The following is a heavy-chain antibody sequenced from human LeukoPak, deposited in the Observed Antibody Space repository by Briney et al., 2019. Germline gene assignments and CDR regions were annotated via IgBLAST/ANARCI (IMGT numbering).Heavy chain of an antibody. V-gene: IGHV3-23*01. CDR1: GFTFSSYA. J-gene: IGHJ5*02. Sequence: GGSLRLSCAASGFTFSSYAMSWVRQAPGKGLEWVSAISGSGGSTYYADSVKGRFTISRDNSKNTVHLQMSSLRTEDTAVYYCVKDWRRATWFDPWGQGTLVTVSS. CDR3: VKDWRRATWFDP. CDR2: ISGSGGST.